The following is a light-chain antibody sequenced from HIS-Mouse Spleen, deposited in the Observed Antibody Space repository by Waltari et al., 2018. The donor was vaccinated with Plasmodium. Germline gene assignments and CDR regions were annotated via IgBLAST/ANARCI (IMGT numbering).Light chain of an antibody. CDR2: GAS. V-gene: IGKV3-15*01. Sequence: EIVMTQSPATLSVSPGESATLSCRASQSVSSNLAWYQQKPGQAPSLLIYGASTRATGIPARFSGSGSGTEFTLTISSLQSEDFAVYYCQQYNNWSFTFGPGTKVDIK. CDR3: QQYNNWSFT. J-gene: IGKJ3*01. CDR1: QSVSSN.